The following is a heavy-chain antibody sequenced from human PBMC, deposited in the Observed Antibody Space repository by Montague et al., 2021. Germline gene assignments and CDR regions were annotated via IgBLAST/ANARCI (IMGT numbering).Heavy chain of an antibody. J-gene: IGHJ5*02. V-gene: IGHV3-30-3*01. D-gene: IGHD3-22*01. CDR2: ISHDGSNK. Sequence: SLRLSCAASGFTFSTFPMHWVRQAPGKGLEWVALISHDGSNKYYADSVRGRFTVSRDNSKNTLYLQTSSLRADDTAVYYCARWRVYYDSSGYAAWGRGTL. CDR3: ARWRVYYDSSGYAA. CDR1: GFTFSTFP.